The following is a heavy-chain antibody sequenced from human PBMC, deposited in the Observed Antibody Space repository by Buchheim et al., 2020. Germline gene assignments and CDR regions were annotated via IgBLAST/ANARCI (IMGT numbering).Heavy chain of an antibody. J-gene: IGHJ4*02. Sequence: VQLVESGGGVVQPGRSLRLSCAASGFTFSSYAMHWVRQAPGKGLEWVSYISSSSSTIYYADSVKGRFTISRDNAKNSLYLQMNSLRDEDTAVYYCARDGDCSSTSCPTGYWGQGTL. CDR1: GFTFSSYA. CDR3: ARDGDCSSTSCPTGY. CDR2: ISSSSSTI. V-gene: IGHV3-48*02. D-gene: IGHD2-2*01.